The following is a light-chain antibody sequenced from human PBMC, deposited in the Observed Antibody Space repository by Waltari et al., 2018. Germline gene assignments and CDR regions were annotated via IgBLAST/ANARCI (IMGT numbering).Light chain of an antibody. CDR3: AAWDDSLNAVV. V-gene: IGLV1-44*01. CDR1: SSNIGRTT. Sequence: QSVVTQPPSASGTPGQWVTISCSGSSSNIGRTTVNWYQQLPGTAPKLLVYSDNQRPSGVPDRFSGSKSGTSASLAISGLQSEDEAGYYCAAWDDSLNAVVFGGGTKLTVL. J-gene: IGLJ3*02. CDR2: SDN.